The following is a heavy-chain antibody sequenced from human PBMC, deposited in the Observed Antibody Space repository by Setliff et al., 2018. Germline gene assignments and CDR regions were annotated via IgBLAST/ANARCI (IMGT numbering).Heavy chain of an antibody. J-gene: IGHJ5*02. CDR1: GGSISSSNW. Sequence: PSETLSLTCAVSGGSISSSNWWSWVRQPPGKGLEWIGSIYYSGSTYYNPSLKSRVTISVDTSKNQFSLKLSSVTAADTAVYYCALNPSWFGELFAWFDPWGQGTLVTVSS. D-gene: IGHD3-10*01. CDR2: IYYSGST. V-gene: IGHV4-4*02. CDR3: ALNPSWFGELFAWFDP.